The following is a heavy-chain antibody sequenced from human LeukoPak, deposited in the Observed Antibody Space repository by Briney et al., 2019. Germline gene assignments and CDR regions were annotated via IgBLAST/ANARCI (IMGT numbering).Heavy chain of an antibody. CDR3: AKDVVIGASYDYGDYIPLPH. J-gene: IGHJ1*01. V-gene: IGHV3-66*02. CDR2: LFSDRRT. Sequence: GSLRLSCAASGFIVSTNYMTWVRQAPGKGLQWVAILFSDRRTFYADTVKGRFTVSRDNSKNTLYLQMNSLRPEDTAVYHCAKDVVIGASYDYGDYIPLPHWGQGTLVTVSS. CDR1: GFIVSTNY. D-gene: IGHD4-17*01.